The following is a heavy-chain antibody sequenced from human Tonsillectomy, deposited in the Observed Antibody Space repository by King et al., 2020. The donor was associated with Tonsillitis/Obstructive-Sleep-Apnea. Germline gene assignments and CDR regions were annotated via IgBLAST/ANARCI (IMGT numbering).Heavy chain of an antibody. V-gene: IGHV3-66*01. Sequence: QLVESGGGLVQPGGSLRLSCAASGFTVSSNYMSWVRQAPGKGLEWVSVMYSGGYTYYADSVKGRFTISRDNSKNTLYLQMNSLRAEDTAVYYCARRQLHLGELSFDYWGQGTLVTVSS. D-gene: IGHD3-16*02. J-gene: IGHJ4*02. CDR1: GFTVSSNY. CDR2: MYSGGYT. CDR3: ARRQLHLGELSFDY.